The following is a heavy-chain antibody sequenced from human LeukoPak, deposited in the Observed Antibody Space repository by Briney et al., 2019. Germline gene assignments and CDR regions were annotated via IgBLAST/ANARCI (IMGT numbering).Heavy chain of an antibody. V-gene: IGHV5-51*01. CDR2: IYPGYSDT. Sequence: KRGASLQISGKGSGSIFTSYWIGWGRQLPGKGLEWMGIIYPGYSDTRYSPSFQGQVTISADKSISTAYLQWSSLKASDTAMYYCARHNYYDSSGYFNMDVWGKGTTVTVSS. CDR3: ARHNYYDSSGYFNMDV. D-gene: IGHD3-22*01. J-gene: IGHJ6*03. CDR1: GSIFTSYW.